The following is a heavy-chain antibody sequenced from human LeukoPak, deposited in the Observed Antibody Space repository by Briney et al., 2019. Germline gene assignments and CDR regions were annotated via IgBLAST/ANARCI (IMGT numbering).Heavy chain of an antibody. J-gene: IGHJ4*02. Sequence: PGGSLRLSCAASGSTFDDYAMHWVRQAPGKGLEWVSGISWNSGSIGYADSVKGRFTISRDNAKNSLYLQMNSLRPEDTALYYCAKGLAAQGSYWGQGTLVTVSS. CDR1: GSTFDDYA. CDR2: ISWNSGSI. CDR3: AKGLAAQGSY. D-gene: IGHD6-6*01. V-gene: IGHV3-9*01.